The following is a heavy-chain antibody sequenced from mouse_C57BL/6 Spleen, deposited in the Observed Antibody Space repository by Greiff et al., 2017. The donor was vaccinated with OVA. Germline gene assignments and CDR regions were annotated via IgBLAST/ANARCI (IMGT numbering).Heavy chain of an antibody. D-gene: IGHD1-1*02. Sequence: VQLQQPGAELVMPGASVKLSCKASGYTFTSYSMPWVKQRPGHGLEWIGEIDPSDSYTNYTQKFKGKSTLTVDKSSSPAYMQLSSLTSEDSEVYYCARRGSYDGGYFDYWGQGTTVTVSS. CDR3: ARRGSYDGGYFDY. CDR2: IDPSDSYT. J-gene: IGHJ2*01. CDR1: GYTFTSYS. V-gene: IGHV1-69*01.